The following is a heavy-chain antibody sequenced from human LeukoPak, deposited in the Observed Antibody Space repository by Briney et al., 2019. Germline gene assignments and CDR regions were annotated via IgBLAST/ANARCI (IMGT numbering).Heavy chain of an antibody. CDR1: GFTFSNSA. D-gene: IGHD3-10*01. Sequence: PGGSLRLSCAASGFTFSNSAMTWVRQAPGKGLEWVSAIDTGGGSTYYADSVNGRFTISRDNSKNMLFLQMNSLRAEDTAVYYCAKYGSGTYYYYYYYMDVWGKGTTVTVSS. V-gene: IGHV3-23*01. J-gene: IGHJ6*03. CDR2: IDTGGGST. CDR3: AKYGSGTYYYYYYYMDV.